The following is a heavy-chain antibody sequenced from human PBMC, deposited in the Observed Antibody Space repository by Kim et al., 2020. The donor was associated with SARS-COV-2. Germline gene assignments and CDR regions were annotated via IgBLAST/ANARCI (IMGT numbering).Heavy chain of an antibody. D-gene: IGHD6-13*01. Sequence: SETLSLTCTVSGGSISSYYWSWIRQPPGKGLEWIGYIYYSGSTNYNPSLKSRVTISVDTSKNQFSLKLSSVTAADTAVYYCARVRVYSSSWLDAFDIWGQGTMVTVSS. CDR3: ARVRVYSSSWLDAFDI. CDR1: GGSISSYY. J-gene: IGHJ3*02. CDR2: IYYSGST. V-gene: IGHV4-59*01.